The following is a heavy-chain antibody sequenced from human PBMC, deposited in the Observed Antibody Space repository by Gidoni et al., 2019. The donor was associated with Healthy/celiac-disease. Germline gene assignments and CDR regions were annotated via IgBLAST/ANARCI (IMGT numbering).Heavy chain of an antibody. V-gene: IGHV3-7*03. CDR1: GFTFSSYW. J-gene: IGHJ6*02. CDR3: ASVATASSQPTYYYYGMDV. D-gene: IGHD5-18*01. CDR2: IKQDGSGK. Sequence: EVQLVESGGGLVQPGGSLRLSCAASGFTFSSYWMSWARQAPGKGLEWVANIKQDGSGKYYVDSVKGRFTISRDNAKNSLYLQMNSLRAEDTAVYYRASVATASSQPTYYYYGMDVWGQGTTVTVSS.